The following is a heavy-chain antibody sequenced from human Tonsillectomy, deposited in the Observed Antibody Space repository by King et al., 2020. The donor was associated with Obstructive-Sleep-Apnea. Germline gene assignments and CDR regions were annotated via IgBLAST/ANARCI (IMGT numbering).Heavy chain of an antibody. Sequence: QLQESGPGLVKPSETLSLTCSVSGGSMSSFYWSWIRQAAGKGLEWIGRIYTSWSTNYNPSLKSRVTLSVDTSNNQISLKLSSVTAADTAVYYCAREESAYYGAGPMDVWGQGTTVTVSS. CDR1: GGSMSSFY. V-gene: IGHV4-4*07. CDR3: AREESAYYGAGPMDV. D-gene: IGHD3-10*01. J-gene: IGHJ6*02. CDR2: IYTSWST.